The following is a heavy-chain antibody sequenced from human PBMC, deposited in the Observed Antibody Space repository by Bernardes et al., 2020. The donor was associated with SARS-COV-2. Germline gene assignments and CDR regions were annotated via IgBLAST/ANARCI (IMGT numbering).Heavy chain of an antibody. V-gene: IGHV3-23*01. CDR2: ITGSGGST. CDR3: ASERRNYGDYGIFDY. J-gene: IGHJ4*02. CDR1: GFTFSSYA. D-gene: IGHD4-17*01. Sequence: GGSLRLSCAASGFTFSSYAMSWVRQAPGKGLEWFSAITGSGGSTYYADSVKGRFTISRDNSKNTLYLQMNSLRAEDTAVFYCASERRNYGDYGIFDYWGQGTLVTVSS.